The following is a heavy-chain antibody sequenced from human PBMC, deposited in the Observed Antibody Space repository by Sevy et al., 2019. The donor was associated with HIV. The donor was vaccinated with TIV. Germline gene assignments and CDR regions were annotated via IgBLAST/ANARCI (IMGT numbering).Heavy chain of an antibody. CDR1: GFSVSSNY. CDR2: IYSDGRT. V-gene: IGHV3-53*01. CDR3: TREDIVLGEDNYYGMDV. Sequence: GESLKISCVVSGFSVSSNYMSWVRQAPGKGLEWVSNIYSDGRTYYADSVRGRFTISRDTSKNTVYLEMKSLRAEDTAEYYCTREDIVLGEDNYYGMDVWGHGTTVTVSS. D-gene: IGHD2-15*01. J-gene: IGHJ6*02.